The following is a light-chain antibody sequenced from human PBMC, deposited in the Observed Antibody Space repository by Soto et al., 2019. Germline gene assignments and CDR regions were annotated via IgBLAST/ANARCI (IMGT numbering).Light chain of an antibody. CDR3: CSYAGTYVV. Sequence: QSALTQPRSVSGSPGQSVTISCTGTSSDVGGYNYVSWYQQHPGKAPKLMIYDVNKRPSGFPDRFSASKSGNTASLTISGLQADDEADYYCCSYAGTYVVFGGGTKLTVL. CDR2: DVN. J-gene: IGLJ2*01. CDR1: SSDVGGYNY. V-gene: IGLV2-11*01.